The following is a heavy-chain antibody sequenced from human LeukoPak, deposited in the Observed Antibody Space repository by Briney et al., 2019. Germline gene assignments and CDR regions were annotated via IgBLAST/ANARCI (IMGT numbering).Heavy chain of an antibody. CDR2: FDPEDGET. CDR3: AKGGYCSSTSCLNSYWYFDL. Sequence: ASVKVSCKVSGYTLTELSMHWVRQAPGKGLEWVGGFDPEDGETIYAQKFQGRVTMTEDTSTDTAYMELSSLRAEDTAVYYCAKGGYCSSTSCLNSYWYFDLWGRGTLVTVSS. J-gene: IGHJ2*01. D-gene: IGHD2-2*01. CDR1: GYTLTELS. V-gene: IGHV1-24*01.